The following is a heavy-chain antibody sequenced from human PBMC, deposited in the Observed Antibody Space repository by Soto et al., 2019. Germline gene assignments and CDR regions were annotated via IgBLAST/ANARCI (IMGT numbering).Heavy chain of an antibody. CDR3: ASSRGYSYGFGMDV. CDR1: GFTFSDYY. CDR2: ISSSGSTI. D-gene: IGHD5-18*01. J-gene: IGHJ6*02. Sequence: VGSLRLSCAASGFTFSDYYMSWIRQAPGKGLEWVSYISSSGSTIYYADSVKGRFTISRDNAKNSLYLQMNSLRAEDTAVYYCASSRGYSYGFGMDVWGQGTTVTVSS. V-gene: IGHV3-11*01.